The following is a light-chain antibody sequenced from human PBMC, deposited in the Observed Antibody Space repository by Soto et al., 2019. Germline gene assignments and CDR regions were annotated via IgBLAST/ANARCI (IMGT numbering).Light chain of an antibody. CDR3: AAWDDRLSGYG. CDR1: SSNIAKNY. Sequence: QSVLTQPPSTSGTPGQRVTISCSGDSSNIAKNYVYWYQQVPGMAPKLLIYSDNQRPSGVPDRFSGSKSGTSAPLAISGLRSEDEADYYCAAWDDRLSGYGFGGGTKV. V-gene: IGLV1-47*02. J-gene: IGLJ1*01. CDR2: SDN.